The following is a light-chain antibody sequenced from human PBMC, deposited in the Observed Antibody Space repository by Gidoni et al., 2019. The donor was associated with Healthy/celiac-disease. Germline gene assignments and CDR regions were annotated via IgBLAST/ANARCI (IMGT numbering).Light chain of an antibody. CDR1: SSNIGSNT. J-gene: IGLJ3*02. Sequence: QSVLTQPPSASGTPWQWVTISCSGSSSNIGSNTVNWYRQLPGTAPKLLIYSNNQRPSGVPDRFSGSKSGTSASLAISGLQSEDEADYYCAAWDDSLNGWVFGGGTKLTVL. CDR3: AAWDDSLNGWV. CDR2: SNN. V-gene: IGLV1-44*01.